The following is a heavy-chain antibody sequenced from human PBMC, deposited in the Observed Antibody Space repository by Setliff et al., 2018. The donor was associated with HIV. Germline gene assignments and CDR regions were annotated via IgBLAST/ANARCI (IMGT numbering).Heavy chain of an antibody. CDR1: GGSISSGSYY. V-gene: IGHV4-61*09. CDR3: AGASGIAVANFDY. D-gene: IGHD6-19*01. J-gene: IGHJ4*02. CDR2: IYTSGST. Sequence: PSETLSLTCTVSGGSISSGSYYWSWIRQPAGKGLEWIGHIYTSGSTNYNPSLKSRVTISVDTSKNQFSLKLSSVTAADTAVYYCAGASGIAVANFDYWGQGTLVTVSS.